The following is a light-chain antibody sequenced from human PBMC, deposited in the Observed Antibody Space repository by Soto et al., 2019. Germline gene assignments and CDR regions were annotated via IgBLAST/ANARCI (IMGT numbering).Light chain of an antibody. V-gene: IGKV1-39*01. Sequence: DIQMTQSPSTLSASVGDRVTITCRARESMSNCLAWYQQKPVKAPNLLISAASSLQSGVPSRFSGSGSGTDFTLTISSLQPEDFATYYCQQSYSTPRTFGQGTKVDI. CDR2: AAS. J-gene: IGKJ1*01. CDR1: ESMSNC. CDR3: QQSYSTPRT.